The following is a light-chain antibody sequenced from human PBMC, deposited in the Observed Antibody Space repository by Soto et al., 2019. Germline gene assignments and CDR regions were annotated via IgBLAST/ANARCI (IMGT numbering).Light chain of an antibody. J-gene: IGKJ1*01. Sequence: EIVLTQSPGTLSLSPGERATLSCRASQSVSSSYLAWYQQKPGQXPRVLIYGASNRATGIPDRFSGIGSGTDGTLTISRLEPEDGAVYYGHQYGSSPQTFGQGTKVDIK. CDR2: GAS. V-gene: IGKV3-20*01. CDR3: HQYGSSPQT. CDR1: QSVSSSY.